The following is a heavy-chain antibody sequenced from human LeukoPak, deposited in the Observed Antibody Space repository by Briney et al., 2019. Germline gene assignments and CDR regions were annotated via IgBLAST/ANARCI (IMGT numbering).Heavy chain of an antibody. J-gene: IGHJ4*02. CDR2: ISTGGGNT. CDR3: AKLGDGVTHYFDY. CDR1: GFTFSSYT. Sequence: GGSLRLSCTASGFTFSSYTMSWVRQAPGKGLKWVSTISTGGGNTYYADSVQGRFTVSRDDSKNTLYLQMNSLRAEDTAVYYCAKLGDGVTHYFDYWGQGTLVTVSS. D-gene: IGHD2-21*02. V-gene: IGHV3-23*01.